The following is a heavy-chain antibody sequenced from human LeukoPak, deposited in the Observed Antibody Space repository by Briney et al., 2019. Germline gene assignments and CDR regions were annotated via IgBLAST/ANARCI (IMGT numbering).Heavy chain of an antibody. CDR3: ARHSYYDHSGGRNWFDP. Sequence: SETLSLTCTVSGGSISSYYWSWIRQPPGKGPEWIGYIYYSGSSNYNPSLKSRVIMSVDTSKNQFSLKLRSVTAADTAVYFCARHSYYDHSGGRNWFDPWGQGTLVTVSS. J-gene: IGHJ5*02. CDR1: GGSISSYY. D-gene: IGHD3-22*01. CDR2: IYYSGSS. V-gene: IGHV4-59*08.